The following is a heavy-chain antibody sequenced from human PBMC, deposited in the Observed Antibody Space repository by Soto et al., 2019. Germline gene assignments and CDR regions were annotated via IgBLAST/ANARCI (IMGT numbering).Heavy chain of an antibody. D-gene: IGHD3-3*01. V-gene: IGHV1-18*04. CDR2: ISGYSGNS. Sequence: ASVKVSCKTSGYTFNTYGISWVRQAPGQGLEWMGWISGYSGNSDYSQKFQGRVTMTRDTSTRIAYMELRGLTSDDTAVYYCASGVPATCMRRPFDHWGQGTVGT. CDR3: ASGVPATCMRRPFDH. CDR1: GYTFNTYG. J-gene: IGHJ4*02.